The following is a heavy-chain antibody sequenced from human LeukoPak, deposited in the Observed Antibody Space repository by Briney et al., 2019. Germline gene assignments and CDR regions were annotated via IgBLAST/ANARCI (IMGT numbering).Heavy chain of an antibody. D-gene: IGHD1-26*01. J-gene: IGHJ5*02. CDR1: GFTFSSYS. CDR3: ARARSNYRPNWFDP. CDR2: ISSSSSYI. V-gene: IGHV3-21*01. Sequence: GGSLRLSCAASGFTFSSYSMNWVRQAPGKGLEWVSSISSSSSYIYYADSVKGRFTISRDNAKNSLYLQMNSLRAEDTAVYYCARARSNYRPNWFDPWGQGTLVTVSS.